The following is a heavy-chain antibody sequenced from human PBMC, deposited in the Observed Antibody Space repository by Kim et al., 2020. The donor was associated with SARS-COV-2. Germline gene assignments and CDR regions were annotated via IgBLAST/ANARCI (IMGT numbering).Heavy chain of an antibody. Sequence: GSTYYADSVKGRFTISRDNSKNSLYLQMNSLRTEDTALYYCAKDLGGSSTWGQGTMVTVSS. CDR2: GST. J-gene: IGHJ3*01. D-gene: IGHD6-6*01. V-gene: IGHV3-43*01. CDR3: AKDLGGSST.